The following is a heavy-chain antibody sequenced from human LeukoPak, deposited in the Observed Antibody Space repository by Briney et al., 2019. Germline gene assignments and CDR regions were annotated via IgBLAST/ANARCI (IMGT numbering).Heavy chain of an antibody. CDR2: ISSSGGTI. D-gene: IGHD3-10*01. Sequence: GGSLRLSCAVSGFIFSSYEMSWVRQAPGKGLEWVSYISSSGGTIYYADSVKGRFTISRDNAKNSLYLQMNSLRAEDTAVYYCARDGSGSYYYYYYMDVWGKGTTVTVSS. J-gene: IGHJ6*03. CDR3: ARDGSGSYYYYYYMDV. CDR1: GFIFSSYE. V-gene: IGHV3-48*03.